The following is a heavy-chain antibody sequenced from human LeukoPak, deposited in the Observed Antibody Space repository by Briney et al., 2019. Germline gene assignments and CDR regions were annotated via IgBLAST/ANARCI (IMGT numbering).Heavy chain of an antibody. D-gene: IGHD3-22*01. CDR2: FYPVDGET. CDR3: ATDGGIHYDSSGRRVYYFEY. Sequence: ASVKVSCKVSGYTLTELSMHWVRQAPGKGLEWMGGFYPVDGETIHAQKFQGRVTMTEDTSTDTAYMELSSLRSEDTAVYYCATDGGIHYDSSGRRVYYFEYWGQGTLVTVSS. CDR1: GYTLTELS. J-gene: IGHJ4*02. V-gene: IGHV1-24*01.